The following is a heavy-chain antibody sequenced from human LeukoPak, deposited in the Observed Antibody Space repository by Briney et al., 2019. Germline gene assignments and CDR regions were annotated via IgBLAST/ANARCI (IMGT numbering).Heavy chain of an antibody. CDR1: GYTFTTYD. V-gene: IGHV1-18*01. D-gene: IGHD6-19*01. Sequence: ASVKVSCKASGYTFTTYDINWVRQAPGQGLEWMGWISAYNDKTNYSQKFQGRVTMTTDTYTSTAYMELRSLRSDDTAVYYCARGAGGFGGWPRPFDYWGQGTLVTVPS. CDR2: ISAYNDKT. J-gene: IGHJ4*02. CDR3: ARGAGGFGGWPRPFDY.